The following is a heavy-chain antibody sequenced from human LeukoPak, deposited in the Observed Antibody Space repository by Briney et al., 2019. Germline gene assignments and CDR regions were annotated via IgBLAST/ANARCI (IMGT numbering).Heavy chain of an antibody. J-gene: IGHJ3*02. Sequence: ASVRVSCKASGYTFTSYYMHWVRQAPGQGLEWMGIINPSGGSTSYAQKFQGRVTMTRDMSTSTVYMELSSLRSEDTAVYYCAREEYDILTGYSDAFDIWGQGTVVTVSS. CDR3: AREEYDILTGYSDAFDI. CDR1: GYTFTSYY. CDR2: INPSGGST. D-gene: IGHD3-9*01. V-gene: IGHV1-46*01.